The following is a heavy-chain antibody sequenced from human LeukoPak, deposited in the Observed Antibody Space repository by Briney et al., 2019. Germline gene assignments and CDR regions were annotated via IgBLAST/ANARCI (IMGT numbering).Heavy chain of an antibody. J-gene: IGHJ6*02. V-gene: IGHV3-23*01. Sequence: GGSLRLSCAASGFTFSSYAMSWVRQAPGKGLEWVSAISGSGGSTYYADSVKGRFTISRDNSKNTLYLQMNSLRAEDTAVYYCAKGGPEAAAASYYYYGMDVWGQGTTVTVSS. D-gene: IGHD6-13*01. CDR1: GFTFSSYA. CDR3: AKGGPEAAAASYYYYGMDV. CDR2: ISGSGGST.